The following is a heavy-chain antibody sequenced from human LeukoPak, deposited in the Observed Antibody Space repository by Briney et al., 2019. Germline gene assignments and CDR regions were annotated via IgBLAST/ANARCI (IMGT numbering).Heavy chain of an antibody. D-gene: IGHD3-16*01. CDR1: GHTFSNAW. Sequence: GGSLRLSCAASGHTFSNAWMTWVRQAPGKGLEWVGRIKSKTDGGTTDYAAPVKGRFIIPRDDSKNMVNLQMNSLKTEDTAVYYCTTGLMVTFFDYWGLGTLVTVSS. CDR2: IKSKTDGGTT. V-gene: IGHV3-15*01. CDR3: TTGLMVTFFDY. J-gene: IGHJ4*02.